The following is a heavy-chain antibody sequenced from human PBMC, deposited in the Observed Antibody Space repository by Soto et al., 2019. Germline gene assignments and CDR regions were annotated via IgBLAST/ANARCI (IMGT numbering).Heavy chain of an antibody. J-gene: IGHJ6*02. CDR2: IVTTGDNT. D-gene: IGHD6-13*01. Sequence: TFSNYVMSWVRQAPGKGLEWVSGIVTTGDNTYYTDSVRGRFTISRDNSKNTLHLQMSSLRDEDTAVYYCAKGGSSWNYYYYTMDVWGQGTTVTVSS. CDR3: AKGGSSWNYYYYTMDV. CDR1: TFSNYV. V-gene: IGHV3-23*01.